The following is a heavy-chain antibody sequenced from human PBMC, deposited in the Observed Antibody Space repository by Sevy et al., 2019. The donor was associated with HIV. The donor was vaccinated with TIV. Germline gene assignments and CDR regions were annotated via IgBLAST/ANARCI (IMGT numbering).Heavy chain of an antibody. Sequence: GGSLRLSCAASGFTFSSYEMNWVRQAPGKGLEWISYISNSGTAMYYSDSVRGRFTISRDNARRSLYLQMNSLRAEDTAAYYCARDLPPSVTTVPHFDCWGQGTLVTVSS. CDR3: ARDLPPSVTTVPHFDC. J-gene: IGHJ4*02. V-gene: IGHV3-48*03. CDR2: ISNSGTAM. CDR1: GFTFSSYE. D-gene: IGHD4-17*01.